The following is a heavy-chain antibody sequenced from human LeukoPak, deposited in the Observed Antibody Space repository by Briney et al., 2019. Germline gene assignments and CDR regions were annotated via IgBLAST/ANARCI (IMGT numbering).Heavy chain of an antibody. J-gene: IGHJ4*02. Sequence: PGRSLRLSCAASGFTFSSYGMHWVRQAPGKGLEWVAVIYYDGSNKYYADSVKGRFTISRDNSKNTLYLQMNSLRGEDTAVYYCARQIAYYYDSSGYYVFDYWGQGTLVTASS. CDR2: IYYDGSNK. CDR1: GFTFSSYG. CDR3: ARQIAYYYDSSGYYVFDY. D-gene: IGHD3-22*01. V-gene: IGHV3-33*01.